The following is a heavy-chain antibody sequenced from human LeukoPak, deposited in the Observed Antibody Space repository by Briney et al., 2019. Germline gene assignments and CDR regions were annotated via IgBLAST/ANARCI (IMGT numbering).Heavy chain of an antibody. V-gene: IGHV1-8*01. J-gene: IGHJ4*02. D-gene: IGHD3-9*01. CDR2: MNPNSGNT. CDR3: ATDRSILTGYKRRDYFDY. CDR1: GYTFTSYD. Sequence: ASVKVSCKASGYTFTSYDINWLRQATGQGLEWMGWMNPNSGNTGYTQKFQGRVTMTEDTSTDTAYMELSSLRSEDTAVYYCATDRSILTGYKRRDYFDYWGQGTLVTVSS.